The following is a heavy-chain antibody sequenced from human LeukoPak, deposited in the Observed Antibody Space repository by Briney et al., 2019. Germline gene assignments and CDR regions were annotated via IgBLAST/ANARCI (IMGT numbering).Heavy chain of an antibody. CDR2: ISGYNGDT. CDR1: GYTFTHHG. CDR3: ARDPTNTSGRYAYFDS. J-gene: IGHJ4*02. V-gene: IGHV1-18*01. Sequence: ASVRVFCKASGYTFTHHGIAWVRQAPGQGLEWMAWISGYNGDTNYAQKFQGRVTLTTDTSTSTAYMELRSLRSDDTAVYYCARDPTNTSGRYAYFDSWGQGTLVTVSS. D-gene: IGHD6-19*01.